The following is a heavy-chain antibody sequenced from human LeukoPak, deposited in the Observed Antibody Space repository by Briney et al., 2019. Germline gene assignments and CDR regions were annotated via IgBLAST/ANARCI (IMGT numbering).Heavy chain of an antibody. V-gene: IGHV1-69*13. CDR3: ARVGIYDSSGYYFFDI. D-gene: IGHD3-22*01. J-gene: IGHJ3*02. CDR1: GGTSSSYA. CDR2: IIPIFGTA. Sequence: GASVKVSCKASGGTSSSYAISWVRQAPGQGLEWMGGIIPIFGTANYAQKFQGRVTITADESTSTAYMELSSLRSEDTAVYYCARVGIYDSSGYYFFDIWGQGTMVTVSS.